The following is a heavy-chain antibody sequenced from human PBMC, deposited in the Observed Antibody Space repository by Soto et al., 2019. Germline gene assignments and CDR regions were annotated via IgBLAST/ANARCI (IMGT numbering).Heavy chain of an antibody. J-gene: IGHJ4*02. V-gene: IGHV1-18*01. CDR2: ISPYNGNT. D-gene: IGHD3-22*01. Sequence: ASVKVSCKASGYTFSSYGISWVRQAPGQGLEWMGWISPYNGNTNYAQKLQGRVTMTTDTSTGTVYVELRSLRSDDTAVYYCAGGNYYYDNSGYYTLDYWGQGTLVTVSS. CDR3: AGGNYYYDNSGYYTLDY. CDR1: GYTFSSYG.